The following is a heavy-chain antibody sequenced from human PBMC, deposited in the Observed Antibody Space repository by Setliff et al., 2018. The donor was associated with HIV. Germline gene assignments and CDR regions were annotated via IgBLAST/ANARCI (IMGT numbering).Heavy chain of an antibody. CDR1: GFTVSSNY. CDR2: IYSGGTT. J-gene: IGHJ4*02. Sequence: GGSLRLSCAASGFTVSSNYMNWVRQAPGKGLEWVSIIYSGGTTYYVDSVKGRFTISRDNSKNTLYLQMNSLRVEETAVYYCAKFSGRYTYRKFIDSWGQGTLVTVSS. V-gene: IGHV3-53*01. D-gene: IGHD1-26*01. CDR3: AKFSGRYTYRKFIDS.